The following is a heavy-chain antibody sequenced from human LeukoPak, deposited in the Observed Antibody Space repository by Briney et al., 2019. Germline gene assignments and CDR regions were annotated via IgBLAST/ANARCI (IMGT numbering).Heavy chain of an antibody. V-gene: IGHV3-23*01. CDR1: AFNFGSFG. J-gene: IGHJ4*02. CDR3: AKGRIQSYMAPEY. D-gene: IGHD5-18*01. CDR2: ISDTGGST. Sequence: GGSLRLSCAASAFNFGSFGMSWVRQAPGKGLEWVSAISDTGGSTFYADSVKGRFTISRDNSKNTLYLQMNSLRAEDTDVYYCAKGRIQSYMAPEYWGQGTLVTVSS.